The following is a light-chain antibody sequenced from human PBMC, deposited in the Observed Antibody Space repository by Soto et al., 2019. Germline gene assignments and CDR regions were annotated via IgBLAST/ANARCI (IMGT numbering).Light chain of an antibody. CDR2: GAS. Sequence: EIVLTQSPGTLSLSPGERATLSCRASQSINSNYLAWYQQKPGQGPRPLMYGASSRATGIPDRFSGSGSGTDFTLTISRLAPEDFAVDYCQQYDSSPRTFGQGTKVEIK. J-gene: IGKJ1*01. V-gene: IGKV3-20*01. CDR3: QQYDSSPRT. CDR1: QSINSNY.